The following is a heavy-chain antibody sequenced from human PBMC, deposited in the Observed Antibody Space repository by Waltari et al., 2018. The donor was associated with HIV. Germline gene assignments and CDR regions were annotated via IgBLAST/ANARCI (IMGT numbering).Heavy chain of an antibody. CDR3: ARGYYYDSSGHYQFDY. D-gene: IGHD3-22*01. CDR2: INHSGNT. Sequence: QVHLQQWGAGLLKPSETLSLTCAVSGESFSGYYWTWIRQSPWKGLEWIGEINHSGNTNYNPSLKSRVSMSVDTSRNHLALKLTSVTAADAALYYCARGYYYDSSGHYQFDYWGQGTLLTVSS. V-gene: IGHV4-34*01. J-gene: IGHJ4*02. CDR1: GESFSGYY.